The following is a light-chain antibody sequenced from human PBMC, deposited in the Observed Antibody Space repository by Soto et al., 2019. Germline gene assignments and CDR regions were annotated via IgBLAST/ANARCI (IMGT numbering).Light chain of an antibody. Sequence: EIVLTQSPGTLSLSPGERVTLSCRASQTVSSSYLTWYQQSPGQAPRLLIYGASSRATGIPDRFSGSGSGTDFTLTISSLEPEDFAVYYCQQYGSSQWTFGQGTKVDIK. J-gene: IGKJ1*01. CDR2: GAS. CDR1: QTVSSSY. CDR3: QQYGSSQWT. V-gene: IGKV3-20*01.